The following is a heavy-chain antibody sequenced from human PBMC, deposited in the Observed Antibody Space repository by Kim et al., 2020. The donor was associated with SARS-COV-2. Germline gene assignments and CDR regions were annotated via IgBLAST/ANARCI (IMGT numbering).Heavy chain of an antibody. CDR2: INHSGST. D-gene: IGHD6-13*01. V-gene: IGHV4-34*01. CDR1: GGSFSGYY. Sequence: SETLSLTCAVYGGSFSGYYWSWIRQPPGKGLEWIGEINHSGSTNYNPSLKSRVTISVDTSKNQFSLKLSSVTAADTAVYYCARGRRYSSSWYSPVFDYWGQGTLVTVSS. CDR3: ARGRRYSSSWYSPVFDY. J-gene: IGHJ4*02.